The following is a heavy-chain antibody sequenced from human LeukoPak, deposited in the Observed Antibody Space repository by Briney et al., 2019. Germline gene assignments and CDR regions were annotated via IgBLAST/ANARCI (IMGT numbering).Heavy chain of an antibody. Sequence: PGGSLRLSCAASGFTFDDYAMHWVRQAPGKGLEWVSGISWNGGSIGYADSVKGRFTISRDNTKNSLYLQMNSLRGEDMALYYCAKASGTNYYYYYMDVWGKGTTVTVSS. CDR2: ISWNGGSI. CDR3: AKASGTNYYYYYMDV. CDR1: GFTFDDYA. D-gene: IGHD5-12*01. J-gene: IGHJ6*03. V-gene: IGHV3-9*03.